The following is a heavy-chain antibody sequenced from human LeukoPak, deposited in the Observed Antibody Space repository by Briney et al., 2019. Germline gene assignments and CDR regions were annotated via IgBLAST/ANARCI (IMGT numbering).Heavy chain of an antibody. V-gene: IGHV4-38-2*02. CDR1: GYSISSAYY. CDR3: ARGFRGDNFDY. D-gene: IGHD7-27*01. Sequence: PSETLSLTCSVSGYSISSAYYWGWIRQPPGKGLECIGTMYHSGSTNYNPSLKSRVTISVDTSKNQFSLKLSSVTAADTAVYFCARGFRGDNFDYWGQGTLVTVSS. J-gene: IGHJ4*02. CDR2: MYHSGST.